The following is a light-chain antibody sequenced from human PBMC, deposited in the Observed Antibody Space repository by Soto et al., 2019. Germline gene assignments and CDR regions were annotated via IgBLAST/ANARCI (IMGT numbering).Light chain of an antibody. V-gene: IGLV2-18*02. CDR2: DVT. J-gene: IGLJ1*01. Sequence: QSALTQPPSVSGSPGQSVAISCSGSSSDVGSNNRVSWYQQSPGTAPKLMIYDVTNRPSGVPDRFSGSKSGNTASLTISGLKAEDEADYYCSSFTTSSTYVFGTGPKVTVL. CDR1: SSDVGSNNR. CDR3: SSFTTSSTYV.